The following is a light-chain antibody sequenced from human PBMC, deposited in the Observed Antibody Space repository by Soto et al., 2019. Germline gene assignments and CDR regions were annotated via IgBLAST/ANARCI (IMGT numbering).Light chain of an antibody. CDR2: DVS. J-gene: IGLJ2*01. Sequence: SALTQPASVSGSPGQSITISCAGTSADIGAFNYVSWYQHHPDKAPKLLIYDVSARPSGVSTRFSASKSANTASLTISGLQAADEADYYCCSYSTTSALVFGGGTKVTVL. CDR1: SADIGAFNY. V-gene: IGLV2-14*03. CDR3: CSYSTTSALV.